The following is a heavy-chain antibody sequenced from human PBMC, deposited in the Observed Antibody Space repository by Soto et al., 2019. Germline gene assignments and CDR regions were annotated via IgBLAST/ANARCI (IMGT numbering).Heavy chain of an antibody. CDR3: ARGSISGDEFDY. CDR2: INHSGST. J-gene: IGHJ4*02. CDR1: GGSFSGYY. Sequence: QVQLQQWGAGLLKPSETLSLTCAVYGGSFSGYYWSWIRQPPGKGLEWIGEINHSGSTNYNPSLQSRVTISVDTSKNQFSLKLSSVTAADTAVYYCARGSISGDEFDYWGQGTLVTVSS. V-gene: IGHV4-34*01. D-gene: IGHD1-20*01.